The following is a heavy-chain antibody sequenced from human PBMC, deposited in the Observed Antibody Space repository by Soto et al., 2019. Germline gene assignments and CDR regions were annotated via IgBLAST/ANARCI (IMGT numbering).Heavy chain of an antibody. CDR3: ARDGGRHSGGIDY. J-gene: IGHJ4*02. V-gene: IGHV1-69*01. D-gene: IGHD3-16*01. CDR2: IIPIFGTA. Sequence: QVQLGQSGAEVKKPGSSVKVSCKASGGTFSSYSINWVRQAPGQGLEWMGEIIPIFGTANYAQKFQGRVTITADESTSTAYMELSSLRSEDTAVYYCARDGGRHSGGIDYWGQGTLVIVSS. CDR1: GGTFSSYS.